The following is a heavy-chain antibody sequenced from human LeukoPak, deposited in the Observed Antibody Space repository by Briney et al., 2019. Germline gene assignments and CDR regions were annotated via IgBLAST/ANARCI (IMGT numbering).Heavy chain of an antibody. CDR1: GFTFSSYG. V-gene: IGHV3-33*01. CDR2: IWADGTHE. J-gene: IGHJ3*02. D-gene: IGHD3-16*02. Sequence: GRSLRLSCAGSGFTFSSYGMHWARQAPGKGLEWVAVIWADGTHEDYIDSVKGRFTISRDNSKNTLYLQMNSLRADDTAVYYCAINHYRSNSDIFDIWGQGTMVTVSS. CDR3: AINHYRSNSDIFDI.